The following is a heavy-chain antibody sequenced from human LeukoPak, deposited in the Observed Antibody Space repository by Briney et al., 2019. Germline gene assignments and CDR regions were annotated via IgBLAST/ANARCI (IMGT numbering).Heavy chain of an antibody. CDR2: ISWNSGSI. CDR1: GFTFDDYA. V-gene: IGHV3-9*01. CDR3: AKNACGGDCHVAFDS. D-gene: IGHD2-21*02. Sequence: GRSLRLSCAASGFTFDDYAMHWVRHAPGKGLEWVSGISWNSGSIGYADSVKGRFTISRDNAKSSLYLQMNSLRAEDTALYYCAKNACGGDCHVAFDSWGQGTMVTVSA. J-gene: IGHJ3*02.